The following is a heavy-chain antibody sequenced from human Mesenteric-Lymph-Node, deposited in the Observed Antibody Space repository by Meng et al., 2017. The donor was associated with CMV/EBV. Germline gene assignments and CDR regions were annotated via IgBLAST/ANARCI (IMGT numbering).Heavy chain of an antibody. CDR1: GFTFSSYA. J-gene: IGHJ4*02. D-gene: IGHD2-2*01. CDR3: ASSYCRSTSCHFDY. Sequence: GESLKISCAASGFTFSSYAMHWVRQAPGKGLEWVAVISYDGSNKYYADSVKGRFTISRDNSKNTLYVQMNSLRAEDTAVYYCASSYCRSTSCHFDYWGQGTLVTVSS. V-gene: IGHV3-30-3*01. CDR2: ISYDGSNK.